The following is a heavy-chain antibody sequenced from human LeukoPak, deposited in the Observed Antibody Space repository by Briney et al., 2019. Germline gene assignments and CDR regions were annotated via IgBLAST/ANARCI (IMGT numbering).Heavy chain of an antibody. Sequence: GGSLRLSCAASGFTFDDYAMHWVRQAPGKGLEWVSGISWNSGSIGYADSVKGRFTISRDNAKNSLYLQMNSLRAEDTALYYCAKTQYDSSGSFDYWGQGTLVTVSS. D-gene: IGHD3-22*01. CDR3: AKTQYDSSGSFDY. J-gene: IGHJ4*02. CDR1: GFTFDDYA. CDR2: ISWNSGSI. V-gene: IGHV3-9*01.